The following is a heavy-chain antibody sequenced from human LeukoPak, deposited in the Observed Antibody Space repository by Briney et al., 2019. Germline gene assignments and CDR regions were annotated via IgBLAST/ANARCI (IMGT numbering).Heavy chain of an antibody. D-gene: IGHD1-26*01. CDR2: ISSSSSTI. V-gene: IGHV3-48*04. J-gene: IGHJ4*02. Sequence: GGSLRLSCAASGFTFSSYSMNWVRQAPGKGLEWVSYISSSSSTIYYADSVKGRFTISRDNAKNSLFLQMNSLRTEDMALYYCAKGMGATYLYYFDNWGQGTLVTVSS. CDR3: AKGMGATYLYYFDN. CDR1: GFTFSSYS.